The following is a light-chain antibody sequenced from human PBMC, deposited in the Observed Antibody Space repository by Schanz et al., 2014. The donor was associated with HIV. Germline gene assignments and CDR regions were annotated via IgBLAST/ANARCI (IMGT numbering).Light chain of an antibody. V-gene: IGKV3-15*01. Sequence: EIVMTQSPATLSVSPGERATLSCRASQSVSSNLAWYQQKPGQAPRLLIYGASTRATGIPARFSGSGSGTDFTLTISSLEPEDSAVYYCHQRSDWPLTFGGGTKVEIK. CDR2: GAS. J-gene: IGKJ4*01. CDR3: HQRSDWPLT. CDR1: QSVSSN.